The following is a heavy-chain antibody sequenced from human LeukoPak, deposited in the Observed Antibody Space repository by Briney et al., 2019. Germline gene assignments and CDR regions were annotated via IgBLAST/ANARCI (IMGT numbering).Heavy chain of an antibody. CDR1: GGSISSYY. Sequence: SETLSLTCTVSGGSISSYYWSWIRQPPGKGLEWIGYIYYSGSTTYNPSLKSRVTISVDTSKNQFSLKPSSVTAADTAVYYCARDYRITMVRGVIITHAFDIWGQGTMVTVSS. V-gene: IGHV4-59*01. CDR2: IYYSGST. J-gene: IGHJ3*02. CDR3: ARDYRITMVRGVIITHAFDI. D-gene: IGHD3-10*01.